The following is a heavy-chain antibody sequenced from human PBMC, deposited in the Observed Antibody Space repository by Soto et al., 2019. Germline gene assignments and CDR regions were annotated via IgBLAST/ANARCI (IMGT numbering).Heavy chain of an antibody. J-gene: IGHJ6*03. CDR3: ASLLDCSSTSCLNYYYYYMDV. Sequence: QVTLKESGPVLVNPTETLTLTCTVSGFSLSNARMGVSWIRQPPGKALEWLAHIFSNDEKSYSTSLKSRLTISQDTSKSQVVLTMTNMDPVDTATYYCASLLDCSSTSCLNYYYYYMDVWGKGTTVTVSS. V-gene: IGHV2-26*01. D-gene: IGHD2-2*01. CDR1: GFSLSNARMG. CDR2: IFSNDEK.